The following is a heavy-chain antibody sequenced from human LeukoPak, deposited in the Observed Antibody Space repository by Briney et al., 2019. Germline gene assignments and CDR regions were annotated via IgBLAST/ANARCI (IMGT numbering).Heavy chain of an antibody. CDR2: IDPNSGDT. D-gene: IGHD3-22*01. CDR3: PRSGSTCYSLDY. Sequence: ASVKVSCKASGYSFTGYFIHWVRQAPGQGLEWMGCIDPNSGDTQYAQKFQGRVSMPRDTSTRTASMELSRLRADDTAVYFCPRSGSTCYSLDYWGQGTLVTVSS. CDR1: GYSFTGYF. V-gene: IGHV1-2*02. J-gene: IGHJ4*02.